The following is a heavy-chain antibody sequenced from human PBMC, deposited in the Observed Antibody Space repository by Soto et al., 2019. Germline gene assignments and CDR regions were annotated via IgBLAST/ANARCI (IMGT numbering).Heavy chain of an antibody. Sequence: SPTLSLTCAISGDSVSSNSAAWNWIRQSPSRGLEWLGRTYYRSKWYNDYAVSVKSRITINPDTSKNQFSLQLNSVTPEDTAVYYCARDRAAERNTMVRGALYFDYWGQGTLVTVSS. CDR3: ARDRAAERNTMVRGALYFDY. CDR2: TYYRSKWYN. CDR1: GDSVSSNSAA. D-gene: IGHD3-10*01. J-gene: IGHJ4*02. V-gene: IGHV6-1*01.